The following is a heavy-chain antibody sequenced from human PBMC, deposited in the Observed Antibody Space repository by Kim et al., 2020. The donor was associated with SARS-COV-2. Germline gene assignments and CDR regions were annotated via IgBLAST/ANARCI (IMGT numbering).Heavy chain of an antibody. CDR2: IYSSGNI. CDR1: GGSIDTYF. CDR3: ARESRGSGEGYYCDY. D-gene: IGHD2-15*01. V-gene: IGHV4-4*07. J-gene: IGHJ4*02. Sequence: SETLSLTCTVSGGSIDTYFWNWIRQPAGKGLEWIGRIYSSGNIDYNPSLKSRVTMSVDTSKNQFSLKLNSVTAADTAVYYCARESRGSGEGYYCDYWGQGTLVTVSS.